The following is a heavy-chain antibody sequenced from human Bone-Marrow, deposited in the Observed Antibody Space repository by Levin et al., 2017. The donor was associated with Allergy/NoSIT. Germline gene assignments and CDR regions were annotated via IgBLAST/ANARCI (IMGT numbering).Heavy chain of an antibody. D-gene: IGHD6-13*01. J-gene: IGHJ4*02. CDR2: ISGSGGST. CDR1: GFTFSTYA. V-gene: IGHV3-23*01. CDR3: AKVGSSGFLSDW. Sequence: GGSLRLSCAASGFTFSTYAMSWVRQAPGKGLEWVSTISGSGGSTYYADSVKGRFTISRDNSENTLYLQMNSLGAEDTAVYYCAKVGSSGFLSDWWGQGTLVTVSS.